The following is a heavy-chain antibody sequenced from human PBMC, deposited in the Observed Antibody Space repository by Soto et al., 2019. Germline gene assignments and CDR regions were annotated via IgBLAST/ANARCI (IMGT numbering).Heavy chain of an antibody. V-gene: IGHV5-51*01. J-gene: IGHJ4*02. CDR3: ARHPVRGGSYPDYYFDY. CDR1: GYSFTSYW. Sequence: GESLKISCKGSGYSFTSYWIGWVRQMPGKGLEWMGIIYPCDSDTRYSPSFQGQVTISADKSISTAYLQWSSLKASDTAMYYCARHPVRGGSYPDYYFDYWGQGTLVTVS. D-gene: IGHD1-26*01. CDR2: IYPCDSDT.